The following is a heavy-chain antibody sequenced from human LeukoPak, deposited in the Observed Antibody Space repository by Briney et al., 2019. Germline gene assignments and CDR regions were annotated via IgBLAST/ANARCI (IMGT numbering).Heavy chain of an antibody. V-gene: IGHV3-30*18. CDR1: GFTFSSYW. D-gene: IGHD1-26*01. J-gene: IGHJ4*02. CDR2: ISYDGSNK. CDR3: AKLPQGATRQYDY. Sequence: GGSLRLSCAASGFTFSSYWMSWVRQAPGKGLEWVAVISYDGSNKYYADSVKGRFTISRDNSKNTLYLQMNSLRAEDTAVYYCAKLPQGATRQYDYWGQGTLVTVSS.